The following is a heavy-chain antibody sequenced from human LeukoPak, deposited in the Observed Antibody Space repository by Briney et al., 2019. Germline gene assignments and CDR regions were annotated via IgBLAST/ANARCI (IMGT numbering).Heavy chain of an antibody. J-gene: IGHJ4*02. V-gene: IGHV1-46*01. CDR1: GYTFTSYH. D-gene: IGHD3-16*01. CDR2: INPSGGST. CDR3: ARDPGVMGWSPDFDY. Sequence: ASVKVSCKASGYTFTSYHMHWVRQAPGQGLEWMGIINPSGGSTSYAQKFQGRVTMTRDTSTSTVYMELSSLRSEDTAVYYCARDPGVMGWSPDFDYWGQGTLVTVSS.